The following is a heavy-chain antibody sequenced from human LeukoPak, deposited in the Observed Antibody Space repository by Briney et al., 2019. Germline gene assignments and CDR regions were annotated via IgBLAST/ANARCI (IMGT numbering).Heavy chain of an antibody. CDR2: FYYSGNT. V-gene: IGHV4-59*08. CDR3: ARHAPYDFWSGYQYYYYYYGMDV. Sequence: PSETLSLTCTVSGGSISGYYWSWIRQSPGKGLEWIGNFYYSGNTKYNPSLKSRVTISVDTSKNQFSLKLSSVTAADTAVYYCARHAPYDFWSGYQYYYYYYGMDVWGQGTTVTVSS. D-gene: IGHD3-3*01. J-gene: IGHJ6*02. CDR1: GGSISGYY.